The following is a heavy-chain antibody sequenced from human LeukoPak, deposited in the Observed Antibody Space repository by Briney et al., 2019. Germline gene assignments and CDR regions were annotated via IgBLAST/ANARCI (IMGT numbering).Heavy chain of an antibody. CDR2: ISGSGGST. CDR3: VKDPYSGSPETGLNWFDS. D-gene: IGHD1-26*01. V-gene: IGHV3-23*01. J-gene: IGHJ5*01. CDR1: GFTFTSYA. Sequence: GGSLRLSCAASGFTFTSYAMSWVRQAPGKGLEWVSAISGSGGSTYYADSVKGRFTISRDNSKNTLYLQMNSLRDDDTAVYYCVKDPYSGSPETGLNWFDSWGQGTLVTVYS.